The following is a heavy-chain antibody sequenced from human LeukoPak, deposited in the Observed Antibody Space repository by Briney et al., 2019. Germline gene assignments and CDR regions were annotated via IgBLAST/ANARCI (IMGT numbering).Heavy chain of an antibody. CDR2: IYYSGST. D-gene: IGHD1-26*01. J-gene: IGHJ6*02. Sequence: SETLSLTFTVSGGSISSGGYYWSWIRQPPGKGLEWVGYIYYSGSTYYNPSLKSRVTISVDTSKNQFSLKLSSVTAADTAVYYCARDWRVGATRGNYYYYGMDVWGQGTTVTVSS. CDR3: ARDWRVGATRGNYYYYGMDV. CDR1: GGSISSGGYY. V-gene: IGHV4-30-2*01.